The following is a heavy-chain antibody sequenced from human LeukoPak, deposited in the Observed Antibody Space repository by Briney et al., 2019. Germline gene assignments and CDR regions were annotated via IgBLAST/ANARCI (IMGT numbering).Heavy chain of an antibody. CDR1: GDSVSSNSAA. CDR3: AKEGRLDYYDSSGYYSNWFDP. J-gene: IGHJ5*02. D-gene: IGHD3-22*01. Sequence: SQTLSLTCAISGDSVSSNSAAWNWIRQSPSRGLEWLGRTYYRPKWYNDYAVSVKSRITINPDTSKNQFSLQLNSVTPEDTAVYYCAKEGRLDYYDSSGYYSNWFDPWGQGTLVTVSS. V-gene: IGHV6-1*01. CDR2: TYYRPKWYN.